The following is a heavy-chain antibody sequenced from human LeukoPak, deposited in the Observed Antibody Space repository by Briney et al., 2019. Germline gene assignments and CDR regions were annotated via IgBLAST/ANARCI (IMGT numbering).Heavy chain of an antibody. CDR2: LWYDGSNE. D-gene: IGHD6-19*01. Sequence: GGSLRLSCAASGFTLSSYGMHWVRQAPGKGLEWVAVLWYDGSNEYYAASVKGRFTISRDSSKNTLYLQMNSPRAEDTAVYYCARLGYGGSGWFFDYWGQGTLVTVSS. CDR3: ARLGYGGSGWFFDY. J-gene: IGHJ4*02. V-gene: IGHV3-33*01. CDR1: GFTLSSYG.